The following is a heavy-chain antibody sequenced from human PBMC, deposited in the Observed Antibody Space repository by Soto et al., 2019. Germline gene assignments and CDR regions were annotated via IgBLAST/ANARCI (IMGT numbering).Heavy chain of an antibody. D-gene: IGHD1-1*01. J-gene: IGHJ3*02. CDR1: GFICSSYD. Sequence: PGGSLRLSCAVCGFICSSYDMSWVRQAPGKGLEWVSTILVGGSPHYEDSVKGRFTNSRDTSKNTVYLQMNSLTAGDTAVYYCAKATATSGGAFEIYGQGAMVTVSS. V-gene: IGHV3-23*01. CDR2: ILVGGSP. CDR3: AKATATSGGAFEI.